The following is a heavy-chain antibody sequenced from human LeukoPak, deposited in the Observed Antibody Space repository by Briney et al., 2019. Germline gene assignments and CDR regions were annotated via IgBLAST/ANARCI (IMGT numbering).Heavy chain of an antibody. V-gene: IGHV3-33*01. CDR1: GFSFSTLF. CDR2: IWYDARGQ. D-gene: IGHD3-22*01. Sequence: GWALRLSCAPSGFSFSTLFMHWFRQAPGKGLEGVARIWYDARGQQYANSLKDRFTIARDTSKNTLYPQINSLRAQDTAVYFYSRDSLYDENGYYHYFDYWGQGTLVTVSS. CDR3: SRDSLYDENGYYHYFDY. J-gene: IGHJ4*02.